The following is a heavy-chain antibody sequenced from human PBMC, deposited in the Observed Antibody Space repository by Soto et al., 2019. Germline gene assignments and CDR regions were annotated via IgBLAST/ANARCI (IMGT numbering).Heavy chain of an antibody. CDR3: ARGPPYYDILTGYFDY. V-gene: IGHV4-34*01. Sequence: DTLSLTCASYGLSFSGYYWTLIRPPPGKGLEWIGEINHSGGTNYNPSLKSRVTISVDTSKNQFSLKLSSVTAADTAVYYCARGPPYYDILTGYFDYWGQGNLVTIS. J-gene: IGHJ4*02. CDR2: INHSGGT. D-gene: IGHD3-9*01. CDR1: GLSFSGYY.